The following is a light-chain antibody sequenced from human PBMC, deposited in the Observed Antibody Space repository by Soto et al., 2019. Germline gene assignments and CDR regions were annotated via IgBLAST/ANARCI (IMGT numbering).Light chain of an antibody. CDR3: QQYHNYPRT. J-gene: IGKJ1*01. Sequence: DIQMTQSPSTLSASIGDRVTITCRASESIRTWLAWYQHKPGKAPKFLIYDASSLESGVPSRFSGSGSGTEFTITISNLQPDDFATYFCQQYHNYPRTFGQGTKVEIK. V-gene: IGKV1-5*01. CDR2: DAS. CDR1: ESIRTW.